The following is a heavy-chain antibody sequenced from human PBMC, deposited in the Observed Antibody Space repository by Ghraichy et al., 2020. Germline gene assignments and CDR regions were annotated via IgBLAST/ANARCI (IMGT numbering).Heavy chain of an antibody. J-gene: IGHJ4*02. Sequence: GESLNISCAASGFTFSSYAMSWVRQAPGKGLEWVSAISGSGGSTYYADSVKGRFTISRDNSKNTLFLQMNSLRAEDTAVYYCAKRGGISGYYPFDYWGQGTLVTVSS. D-gene: IGHD3-22*01. V-gene: IGHV3-23*01. CDR3: AKRGGISGYYPFDY. CDR1: GFTFSSYA. CDR2: ISGSGGST.